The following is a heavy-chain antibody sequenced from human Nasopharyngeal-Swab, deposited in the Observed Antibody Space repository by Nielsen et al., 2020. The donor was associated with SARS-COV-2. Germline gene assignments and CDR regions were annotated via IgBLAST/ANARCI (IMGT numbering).Heavy chain of an antibody. J-gene: IGHJ4*02. CDR2: IRSKANSYAT. D-gene: IGHD6-13*01. CDR1: GFTFSGSA. V-gene: IGHV3-73*01. CDR3: TRLDVAAAGTPDHY. Sequence: GESLKISCAASGFTFSGSATHWVRQASGKGLEWVGRIRSKANSYATAYAASVKGRLTISRDDSKNTAYLQMNSLKTEDTAVYYCTRLDVAAAGTPDHYWGQGTLVTVSS.